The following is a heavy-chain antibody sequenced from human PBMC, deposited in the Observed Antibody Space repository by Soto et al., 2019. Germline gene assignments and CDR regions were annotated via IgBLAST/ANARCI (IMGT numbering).Heavy chain of an antibody. V-gene: IGHV3-11*01. J-gene: IGHJ4*02. D-gene: IGHD1-26*01. CDR1: GFTFSDYY. Sequence: GGSLRLSCAASGFTFSDYYMSWIRQAPGKGLEWVSYISSSGSTIYYADSVKGRFTISRDNAKNSLYLQMNSLRAEDTAVYYCARVRAQWELPGVFDCWGQGTLVTVSS. CDR3: ARVRAQWELPGVFDC. CDR2: ISSSGSTI.